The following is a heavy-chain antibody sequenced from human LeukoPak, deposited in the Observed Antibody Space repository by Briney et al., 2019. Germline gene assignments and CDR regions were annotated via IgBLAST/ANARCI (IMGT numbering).Heavy chain of an antibody. J-gene: IGHJ4*02. CDR3: TRIYYDSSGPDY. D-gene: IGHD3-22*01. CDR1: GVTFSNVW. V-gene: IGHV3-15*01. CDR2: IKSNADGGTT. Sequence: PGGSLRLSCAASGVTFSNVWMTWVRQAPGKGLEWVGRIKSNADGGTTDYAAPVKGRFTISRDDSKNTPYLQMNILKTEDTAVYYCTRIYYDSSGPDYWGQGTLVTVSS.